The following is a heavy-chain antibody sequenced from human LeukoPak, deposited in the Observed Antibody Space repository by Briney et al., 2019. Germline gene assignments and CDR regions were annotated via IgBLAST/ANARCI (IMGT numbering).Heavy chain of an antibody. D-gene: IGHD2-2*01. Sequence: SETLSLTCTVSGGSISSSSYYWGWIRQPPGKGLEWIGRIYYSGSTYYNPSLKSRVTISVDTSKNQFSLKLSSVTAADTAVYYCARHTRYCSSTSCYPRFDYWGQGTLVTVSS. V-gene: IGHV4-39*01. CDR3: ARHTRYCSSTSCYPRFDY. CDR2: IYYSGST. CDR1: GGSISSSSYY. J-gene: IGHJ4*02.